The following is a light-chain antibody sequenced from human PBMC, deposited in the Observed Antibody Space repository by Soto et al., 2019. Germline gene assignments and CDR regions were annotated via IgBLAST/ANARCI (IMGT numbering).Light chain of an antibody. J-gene: IGKJ1*01. CDR2: KAS. CDR3: QQYSTYWT. Sequence: IQMTQSPSTLSACVGDRVTITCRASQSISSWLAWYQQKPGKAPRLLIYKASTLESGVPSRFSGSGSGTDFTLTISSLQPDDFATYYCQQYSTYWTFGQGT. V-gene: IGKV1-5*03. CDR1: QSISSW.